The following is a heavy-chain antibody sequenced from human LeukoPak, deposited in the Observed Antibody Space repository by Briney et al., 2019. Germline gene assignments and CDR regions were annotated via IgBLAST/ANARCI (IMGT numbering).Heavy chain of an antibody. Sequence: GGSLRLSCAASGFTFSSYAMHWVRQAPGKGLEWVAVISYDGSNKYYADSVKGRFTISRDNSKNTLYLQMNSLRAEDTAVYYCARVGYNSYYYYGMDVWGQGTTVTVSS. CDR3: ARVGYNSYYYYGMDV. D-gene: IGHD5-24*01. V-gene: IGHV3-30-3*01. CDR1: GFTFSSYA. J-gene: IGHJ6*02. CDR2: ISYDGSNK.